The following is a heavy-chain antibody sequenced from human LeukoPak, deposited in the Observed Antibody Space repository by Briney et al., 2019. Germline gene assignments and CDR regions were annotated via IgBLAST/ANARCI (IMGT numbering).Heavy chain of an antibody. CDR1: GYTLTELS. V-gene: IGHV1-24*01. CDR2: FDPEDGET. CDR3: ARGGRGDSSSWYGNYYYYMDV. J-gene: IGHJ6*03. Sequence: GASVKVSCKVSGYTLTELSMHWVRQAPGKGLEWMGGFDPEDGETIYAQKFQGRVTMTRNTSISTAYMELSSLRSEDTAVYYCARGGRGDSSSWYGNYYYYMDVWGKGTTVTISS. D-gene: IGHD6-13*01.